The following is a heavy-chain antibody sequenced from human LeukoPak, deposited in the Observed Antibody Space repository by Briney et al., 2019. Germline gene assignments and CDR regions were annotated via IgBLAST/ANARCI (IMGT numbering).Heavy chain of an antibody. D-gene: IGHD3-3*01. CDR2: ISYDGSDK. CDR1: GFTFSSYS. V-gene: IGHV3-30*18. Sequence: GGSLRLSCAASGFTFSSYSMHWVRQAPGKGLEWVAVISYDGSDKYYADSVKGRFTISRDNSKNTLYLQMSSLTAEDTAVYYCAKDSSAFGVVVPDYWGQGTLVTVSS. J-gene: IGHJ4*02. CDR3: AKDSSAFGVVVPDY.